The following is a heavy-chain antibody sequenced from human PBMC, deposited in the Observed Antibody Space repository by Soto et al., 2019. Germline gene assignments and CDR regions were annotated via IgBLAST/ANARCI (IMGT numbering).Heavy chain of an antibody. D-gene: IGHD4-4*01. CDR2: VQHFGTT. J-gene: IGHJ5*02. Sequence: PSESLSLTCTVSNYSVRSGHYWGWVRQSPGKGLEWIATVQHFGTTLYNPSLKTRVTVSVDTFKNQFSLSLSFLTAADTAVYYCAGDSNESWFYNWGQGTQVTVSS. CDR3: AGDSNESWFYN. V-gene: IGHV4-38-2*02. CDR1: NYSVRSGHY.